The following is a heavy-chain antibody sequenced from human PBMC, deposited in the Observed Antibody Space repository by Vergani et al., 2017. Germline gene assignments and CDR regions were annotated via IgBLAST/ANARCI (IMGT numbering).Heavy chain of an antibody. D-gene: IGHD4-23*01. Sequence: QVQLQESGPGLVKPSENLSLTCTVSGGSISSYYWSWIRQPPGKGLEWIGYIYYSGSTNYNPSLKSRVTISVDTSKNQFSLKLSSVTAADTAVYYCARGNGHNSEQDFDYWGQGTLVTVSS. CDR3: ARGNGHNSEQDFDY. J-gene: IGHJ4*02. CDR1: GGSISSYY. V-gene: IGHV4-59*08. CDR2: IYYSGST.